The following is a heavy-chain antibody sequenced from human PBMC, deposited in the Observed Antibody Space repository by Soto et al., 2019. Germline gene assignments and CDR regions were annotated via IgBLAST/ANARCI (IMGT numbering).Heavy chain of an antibody. CDR1: GDSVSSNSAA. CDR3: AREGPGYSSSWYFGDYYYGMDV. Sequence: SQTLSLTCAISGDSVSSNSAAWNCIRQSPSRGLEWLGRTYYRSKWYNDYAVSVKSRITINPDTSKNQFSLQLNSVTPEDTAVYYCAREGPGYSSSWYFGDYYYGMDVWGQGTTVTVSS. V-gene: IGHV6-1*01. J-gene: IGHJ6*02. D-gene: IGHD6-13*01. CDR2: TYYRSKWYN.